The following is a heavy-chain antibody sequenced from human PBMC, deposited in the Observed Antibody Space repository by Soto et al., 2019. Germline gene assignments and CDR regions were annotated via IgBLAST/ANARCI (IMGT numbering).Heavy chain of an antibody. J-gene: IGHJ3*02. CDR3: AKVGLAGRFLEWHVHDAFDI. CDR2: ISGSGGST. V-gene: IGHV3-23*01. D-gene: IGHD3-3*01. Sequence: GGSLRLSCAASGFTFSSYAMSWVRQAPGKGLEWVSAISGSGGSTYYADSVKGRFTISRDNSKNTLYLQMNSLRAEDTAVYYCAKVGLAGRFLEWHVHDAFDIWGQGTMVTVSS. CDR1: GFTFSSYA.